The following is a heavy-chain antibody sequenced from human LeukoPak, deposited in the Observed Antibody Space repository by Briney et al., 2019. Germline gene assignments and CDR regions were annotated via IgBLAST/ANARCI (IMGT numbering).Heavy chain of an antibody. CDR1: GFTFSSYS. J-gene: IGHJ6*03. V-gene: IGHV3-21*01. D-gene: IGHD5-12*01. CDR2: ISSSSSYI. CDR3: ARSEGRDRVARYYYMDV. Sequence: GGSLRLSCAAAGFTFSSYSMNWVRQAPGKGLEWVSSISSSSSYIYYADSVKGRFTISRDNAKNSLYLQMNSLRAEDTAVYYCARSEGRDRVARYYYMDVWGKGTTVTVSS.